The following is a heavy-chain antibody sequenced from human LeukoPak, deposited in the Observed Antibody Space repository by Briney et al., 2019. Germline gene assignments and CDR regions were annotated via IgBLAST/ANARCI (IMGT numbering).Heavy chain of an antibody. J-gene: IGHJ4*02. Sequence: SETLSPTCAVYGGSFSGYYWSWIRQPPGKGLEWIGEINHSGSTNYNPSLKSRVTISVDTSKNQFSLKLSSVTAADTAVYYCARGLYDYVWGSYRRYFDYWGQGALVTVSS. V-gene: IGHV4-34*01. CDR3: ARGLYDYVWGSYRRYFDY. CDR1: GGSFSGYY. D-gene: IGHD3-16*02. CDR2: INHSGST.